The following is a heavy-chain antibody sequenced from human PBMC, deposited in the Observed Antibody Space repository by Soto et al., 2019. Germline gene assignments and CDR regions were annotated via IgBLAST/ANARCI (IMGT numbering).Heavy chain of an antibody. J-gene: IGHJ5*02. CDR1: GFTFSSYS. Sequence: GGALRLSCAASGFTFSSYSMNWVRQAPGKGLEWVSSISSSSSYIYYADSVKGRFTISRDNAKNSLYLQMNSLRAEDTAVYYCARAPGGYDFWSGPARNWFDPWGQGTLVTVSS. CDR2: ISSSSSYI. CDR3: ARAPGGYDFWSGPARNWFDP. V-gene: IGHV3-21*01. D-gene: IGHD3-3*01.